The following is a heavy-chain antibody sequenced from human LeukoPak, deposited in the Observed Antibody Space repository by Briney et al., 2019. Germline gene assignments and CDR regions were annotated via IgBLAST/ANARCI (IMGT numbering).Heavy chain of an antibody. Sequence: PSETLSLTCTVSGGSISSYYWSWIRQPAGKGLEWIGRIYTSGSTNYNPSLKSRVTMSVDTSKTQFSLKLSSVTAADTAVYYCARDPTYYYDSSGAFDIWGQGTMVTVSS. D-gene: IGHD3-22*01. CDR2: IYTSGST. J-gene: IGHJ3*02. CDR3: ARDPTYYYDSSGAFDI. CDR1: GGSISSYY. V-gene: IGHV4-4*07.